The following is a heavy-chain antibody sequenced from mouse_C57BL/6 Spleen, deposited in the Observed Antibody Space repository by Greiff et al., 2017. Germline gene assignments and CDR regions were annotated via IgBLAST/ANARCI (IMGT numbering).Heavy chain of an antibody. V-gene: IGHV1-52*01. J-gene: IGHJ4*01. CDR3: ARRLTYYGSSYYAMDY. CDR2: IDPSDSET. D-gene: IGHD1-1*01. CDR1: GYTFTSYW. Sequence: QVQLQQPGAELVRPGSSVKLSCKASGYTFTSYWMHWVKQRPIQGLEWIGNIDPSDSETHYNQKFKDKATLTVDKSSSTAYMQLSSLTSEDSAVYYCARRLTYYGSSYYAMDYWGQGTSGTVSS.